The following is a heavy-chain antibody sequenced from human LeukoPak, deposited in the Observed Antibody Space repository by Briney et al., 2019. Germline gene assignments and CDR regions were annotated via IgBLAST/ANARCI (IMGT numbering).Heavy chain of an antibody. D-gene: IGHD6-19*01. CDR2: INHSGTT. V-gene: IGHV4-39*07. CDR3: ARGTIAVAGRYFDS. Sequence: SETLSLTCTVSGGSISSSSYYWSWIRQPPGKGLEWIGEINHSGTTKHNPSLKSRVTISVDTSKNQFSLRLSSVIAADTAVYYCARGTIAVAGRYFDSWGQGPLVTVSS. J-gene: IGHJ4*02. CDR1: GGSISSSSYY.